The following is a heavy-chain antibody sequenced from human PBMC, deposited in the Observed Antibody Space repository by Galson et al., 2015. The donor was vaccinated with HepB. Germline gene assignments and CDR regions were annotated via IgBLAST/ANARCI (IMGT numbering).Heavy chain of an antibody. D-gene: IGHD7-27*01. Sequence: ETLSLTCTVSGGSVSSGSYYWSWIRQPPGKGLEWIGYIYYSGSTNYNPSLKSRVTISVDTSKNQFSLKLSSVTAADTAVYYCARGRGTGPPLPIYWYFDLWGRGTLVTVSS. CDR1: GGSVSSGSYY. CDR3: ARGRGTGPPLPIYWYFDL. J-gene: IGHJ2*01. V-gene: IGHV4-61*01. CDR2: IYYSGST.